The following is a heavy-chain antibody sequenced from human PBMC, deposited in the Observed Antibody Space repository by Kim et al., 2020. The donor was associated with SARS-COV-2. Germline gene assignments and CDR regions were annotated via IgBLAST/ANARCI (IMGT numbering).Heavy chain of an antibody. J-gene: IGHJ4*02. V-gene: IGHV3-23*01. D-gene: IGHD5-18*01. CDR2: ISCSGGST. CDR3: AKDVNVDTAMVILFDY. Sequence: GGSLRLSCAASGFTFSSYAMSWVRQAPGKGLEWVAAISCSGGSTYYADSVKGRFTISRDNSKNTLYLQMNSLRAEDTAVYYCAKDVNVDTAMVILFDYWGQGPLVTVS. CDR1: GFTFSSYA.